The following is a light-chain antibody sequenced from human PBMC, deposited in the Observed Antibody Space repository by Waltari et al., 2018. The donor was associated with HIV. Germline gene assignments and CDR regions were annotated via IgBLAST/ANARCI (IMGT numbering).Light chain of an antibody. J-gene: IGLJ3*02. Sequence: QSALTQPASVSGSPGQSITISCTGTSSDVGGYQYVSCYQQHPGKAPKLMIFDVINRPSGVSNRFSGSKSGNTASLTISGLQAEDEAHYFCSSYTSTTTLVVFGGGTKLTVL. V-gene: IGLV2-14*03. CDR1: SSDVGGYQY. CDR3: SSYTSTTTLVV. CDR2: DVI.